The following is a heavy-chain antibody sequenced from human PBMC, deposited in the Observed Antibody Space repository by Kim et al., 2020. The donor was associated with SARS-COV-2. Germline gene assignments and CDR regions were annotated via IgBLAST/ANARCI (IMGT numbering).Heavy chain of an antibody. D-gene: IGHD2-15*01. V-gene: IGHV4-39*01. J-gene: IGHJ4*02. CDR2: IYYSGST. Sequence: SETLSLTCTVSGGSISSSSYYWGWIRQPPGKGLEWIGSIYYSGSTYYNPSLKSRVTISVDTSKNQFSLKLSSVTAADTAVYYCARRTVCSGGSCYSRRGNSTNIDYWGQGTLVTVSS. CDR3: ARRTVCSGGSCYSRRGNSTNIDY. CDR1: GGSISSSSYY.